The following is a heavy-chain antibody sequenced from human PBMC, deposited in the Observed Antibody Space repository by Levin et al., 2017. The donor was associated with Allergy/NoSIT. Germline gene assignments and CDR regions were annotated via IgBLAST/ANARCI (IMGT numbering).Heavy chain of an antibody. CDR2: MHPNSGNR. V-gene: IGHV1-8*01. CDR3: ARDGLDGLDV. Sequence: PGGSLRLSCKASGYTFTGYDINWVRQAPGQGLEWMGWMHPNSGNRGFAQKFQGRVTMARNTSINTAYMELSSLRFEDTAVYYCARDGLDGLDVWGQGTTVTVS. J-gene: IGHJ6*02. CDR1: GYTFTGYD. D-gene: IGHD6-6*01.